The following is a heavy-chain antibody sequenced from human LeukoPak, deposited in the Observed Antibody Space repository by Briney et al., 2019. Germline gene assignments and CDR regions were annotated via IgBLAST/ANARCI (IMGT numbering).Heavy chain of an antibody. CDR2: IKQDGSEK. D-gene: IGHD3-10*01. J-gene: IGHJ4*02. Sequence: GGSLRLSCAASGFTFSRYWMSWVRQAPGKGLEWVANIKQDGSEKYYVDSVKGRFTISRDNAKNSLYPQMNSLRAEDTAVYYCAREAALWFGEPGLFDYWGQGTLVTVSS. CDR1: GFTFSRYW. V-gene: IGHV3-7*01. CDR3: AREAALWFGEPGLFDY.